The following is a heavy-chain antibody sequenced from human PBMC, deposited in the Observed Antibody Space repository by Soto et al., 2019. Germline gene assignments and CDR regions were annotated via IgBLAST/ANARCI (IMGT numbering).Heavy chain of an antibody. D-gene: IGHD2-8*02. J-gene: IGHJ4*02. CDR3: ARDKITGLFDY. CDR1: GGSFSGYY. V-gene: IGHV4-34*01. CDR2: INHSGST. Sequence: PXXTLSLPFAVYGGSFSGYYWRWIRQPPGKGLEWIGEINHSGSTNYNPSLKSRVTISVDTSKNQFSLKLTPVTAADTAVYYCARDKITGLFDYWGQGTLVTVSS.